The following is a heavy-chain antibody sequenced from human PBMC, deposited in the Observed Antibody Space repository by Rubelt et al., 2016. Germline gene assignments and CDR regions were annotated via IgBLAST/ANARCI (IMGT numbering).Heavy chain of an antibody. CDR1: GFAFSNAW. CDR3: ASEEYSSSSDGDYYYYGMDV. V-gene: IGHV3-15*01. CDR2: IKRKSDVGTT. Sequence: GGSLRLSCAASGFAFSNAWMTWVRQAPGKGLEWVGRIKRKSDVGTTDYAAPVRGRFTISRDDSKNTLYLQMNSLRAEDTALYYCASEEYSSSSDGDYYYYGMDVWGQGTTVTVSS. D-gene: IGHD6-6*01. J-gene: IGHJ6*02.